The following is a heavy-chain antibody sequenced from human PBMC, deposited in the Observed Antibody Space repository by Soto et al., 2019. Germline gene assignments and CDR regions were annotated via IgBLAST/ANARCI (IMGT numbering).Heavy chain of an antibody. Sequence: PSETLSLTCAVSGVSISSGAYSWSWIRQPPGKGLEWIGYIYHSGSTYYNPSLKSRVTISVDRSKNQFSLKLSSVTAADTAVYYCARYCSSTSCYSNWFDPWGQGTLVTVSS. CDR2: IYHSGST. J-gene: IGHJ5*02. D-gene: IGHD2-2*02. CDR3: ARYCSSTSCYSNWFDP. V-gene: IGHV4-30-2*01. CDR1: GVSISSGAYS.